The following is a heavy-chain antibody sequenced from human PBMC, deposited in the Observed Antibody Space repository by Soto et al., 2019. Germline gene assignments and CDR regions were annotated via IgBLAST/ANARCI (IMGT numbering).Heavy chain of an antibody. CDR3: AAYDSSGYYSHY. CDR2: IHYSGST. J-gene: IGHJ4*02. D-gene: IGHD3-22*01. V-gene: IGHV4-39*01. Sequence: SETLSLTGTVSGGSIGSSSYYWGWIRQPPGKGLEWIGSIHYSGSTYYNPSLKSRVTISVDTSKNQFSLKLSSVTAADTAVYYCAAYDSSGYYSHYWGQGTLVTVS. CDR1: GGSIGSSSYY.